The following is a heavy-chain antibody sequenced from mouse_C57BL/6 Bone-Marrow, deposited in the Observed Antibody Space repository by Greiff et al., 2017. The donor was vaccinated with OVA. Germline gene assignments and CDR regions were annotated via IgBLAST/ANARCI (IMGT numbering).Heavy chain of an antibody. CDR2: IYPGDGDT. CDR3: ARSIYYYGRGDYYAMDY. D-gene: IGHD1-1*01. CDR1: GYAFSSSW. J-gene: IGHJ4*01. V-gene: IGHV1-82*01. Sequence: QVQLQQSGPELVKPGASVKISCKASGYAFSSSWMNWVKQRPGKGLEWIGRIYPGDGDTNYNGKFKGKATLTADKSSSTAYMQLSSLTSEDSAVYFCARSIYYYGRGDYYAMDYWGQGTSVTVSS.